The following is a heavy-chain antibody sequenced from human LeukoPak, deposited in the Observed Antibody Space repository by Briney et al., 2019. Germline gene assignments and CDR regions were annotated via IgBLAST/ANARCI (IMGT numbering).Heavy chain of an antibody. V-gene: IGHV3-74*01. CDR3: ARDLSGSPNRHFDY. J-gene: IGHJ4*02. D-gene: IGHD1-26*01. CDR1: GFTFSNYW. CDR2: INSDARGT. Sequence: PGGSLRLSCAASGFTFSNYWMHWVRQAPGKGLVWVSRINSDARGTSYADSVKGRFTISRDNAKNTLYLQMNSLRAEDTAVYYCARDLSGSPNRHFDYWGQGTLVTVSS.